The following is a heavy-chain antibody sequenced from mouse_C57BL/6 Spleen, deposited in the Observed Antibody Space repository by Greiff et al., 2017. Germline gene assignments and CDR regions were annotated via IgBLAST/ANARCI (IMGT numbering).Heavy chain of an antibody. CDR2: INPGSGGT. V-gene: IGHV1-54*01. Sequence: VQGVESGAELVRPGTSVKVSCKASGYAFTNYLIEWVKQRPGQGLEWIGVINPGSGGTNYNEKFKGKATLTADKSSSTAYIQRSSLTSEDSAVYFCARGPRVYFDYWGQGTTLTVSS. J-gene: IGHJ2*01. CDR3: ARGPRVYFDY. D-gene: IGHD2-10*02. CDR1: GYAFTNYL.